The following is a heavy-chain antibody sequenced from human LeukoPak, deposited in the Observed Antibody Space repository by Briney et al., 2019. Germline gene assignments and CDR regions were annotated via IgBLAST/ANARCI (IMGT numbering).Heavy chain of an antibody. V-gene: IGHV4-4*07. CDR1: TGSISSYY. J-gene: IGHJ5*02. Sequence: PSETLSLTCTVSTGSISSYYCSWIRQPAGKGLEYIGRIYSSGSTNYSPSLKSRVTMSVDTSKNQFSLKLTSVTAADTAVYYCARGDIIRGDYNWFDPWGQGILVTASS. CDR2: IYSSGST. CDR3: ARGDIIRGDYNWFDP. D-gene: IGHD3-10*01.